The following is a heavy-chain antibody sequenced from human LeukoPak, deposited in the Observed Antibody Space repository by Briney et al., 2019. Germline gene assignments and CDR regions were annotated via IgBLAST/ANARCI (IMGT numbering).Heavy chain of an antibody. Sequence: ASVKVSCKASGYTFTSYYMHWVRQAPGQGLEWMGIINPSGGSTSYAQKFQGRVTMTRDTSTSTVYMELSSLRSEDTAVYYCARVGGSDYYYDSSGYAYWGQGTLVTVSS. D-gene: IGHD3-22*01. CDR3: ARVGGSDYYYDSSGYAY. J-gene: IGHJ4*02. CDR2: INPSGGST. CDR1: GYTFTSYY. V-gene: IGHV1-46*01.